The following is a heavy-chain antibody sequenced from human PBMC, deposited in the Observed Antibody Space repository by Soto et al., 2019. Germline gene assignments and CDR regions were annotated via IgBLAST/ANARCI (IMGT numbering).Heavy chain of an antibody. CDR2: IYYSGST. D-gene: IGHD2-21*01. J-gene: IGHJ6*03. V-gene: IGHV4-39*01. Sequence: PSETLSLTCTVSGGSISSSSYYWGWIRQPPGKGLEWIGSIYYSGSTYYNPSLKSRVTISVDTSKNQFSLKLSSVTAADTAVYYCARPFCGGDCFDPHYYYMDVWGQGTTVTVSS. CDR1: GGSISSSSYY. CDR3: ARPFCGGDCFDPHYYYMDV.